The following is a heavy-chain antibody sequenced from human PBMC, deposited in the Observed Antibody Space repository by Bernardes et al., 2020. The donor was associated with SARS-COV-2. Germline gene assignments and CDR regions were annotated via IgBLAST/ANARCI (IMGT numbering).Heavy chain of an antibody. D-gene: IGHD3-16*02. CDR3: AKRRVWGSYRYTDGTFFDC. J-gene: IGHJ4*02. CDR1: GFTFSSYA. Sequence: GGSLRPSCEASGFTFSSYAVSRSRQAPAKGLEWVAAISRTGGSTYYADSVKGRFTISRDNSKNTLYLQMNSLRAEDTAVYYCAKRRVWGSYRYTDGTFFDCWARGSLVIVSS. CDR2: ISRTGGST. V-gene: IGHV3-23*01.